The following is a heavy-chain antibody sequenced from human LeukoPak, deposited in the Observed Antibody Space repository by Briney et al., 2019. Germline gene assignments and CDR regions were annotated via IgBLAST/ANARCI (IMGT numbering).Heavy chain of an antibody. CDR3: ARDRRYSSSSYYDY. D-gene: IGHD6-6*01. J-gene: IGHJ4*02. V-gene: IGHV1-69*05. CDR2: IIPIFGTA. CDR1: GGTFSSYA. Sequence: GASVKVSCKASGGTFSSYAISWVRQAPGQGLEWMGGIIPIFGTANYAQKFQGRVTITTDESTSTAYMELSSLRSEDTAVYYCARDRRYSSSSYYDYWGQGTLATVSS.